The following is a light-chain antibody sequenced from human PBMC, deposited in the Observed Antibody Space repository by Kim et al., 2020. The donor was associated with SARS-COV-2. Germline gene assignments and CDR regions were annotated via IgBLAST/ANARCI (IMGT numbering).Light chain of an antibody. Sequence: ASVGDRVTITCRASQAISSYLAWYQQKPEKGPKLLVYAASALHSGVPSRFSGSGFGTHFTLTISSLQPEDVATYYCLKYNSAPWTFGQGTKVDIK. CDR3: LKYNSAPWT. V-gene: IGKV1-27*01. CDR1: QAISSY. CDR2: AAS. J-gene: IGKJ1*01.